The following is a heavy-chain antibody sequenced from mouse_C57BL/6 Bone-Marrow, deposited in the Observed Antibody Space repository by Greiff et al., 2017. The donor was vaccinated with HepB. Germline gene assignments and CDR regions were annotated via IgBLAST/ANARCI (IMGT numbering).Heavy chain of an antibody. CDR1: GFNIKDYY. Sequence: EVQLQQSGAELVRPGASVKLSCTASGFNIKDYYMHWVKQRPEQGLEWIGRIDPEDGDTEYAPKFQGKATMTADTSSNTAYLQLSSLTSEDTAVYYCTTEYGNSLFAYWGQGTLVTVSA. CDR3: TTEYGNSLFAY. D-gene: IGHD2-10*02. V-gene: IGHV14-1*01. J-gene: IGHJ3*01. CDR2: IDPEDGDT.